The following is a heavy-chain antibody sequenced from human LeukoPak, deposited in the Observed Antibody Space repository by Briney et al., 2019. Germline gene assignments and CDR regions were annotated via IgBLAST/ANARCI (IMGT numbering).Heavy chain of an antibody. CDR1: GFTFSSYW. D-gene: IGHD2-8*01. CDR2: INSDGSST. J-gene: IGHJ3*02. Sequence: GGSLRLSCAASGFTFSSYWMHWGRQAPGKGLVWVSRINSDGSSTSYADAVKGRFTISRDNAKNTAYLQMNSLRAEDTAVYYCARVQGHPPNGLDIWGQGTMVTVSS. V-gene: IGHV3-74*01. CDR3: ARVQGHPPNGLDI.